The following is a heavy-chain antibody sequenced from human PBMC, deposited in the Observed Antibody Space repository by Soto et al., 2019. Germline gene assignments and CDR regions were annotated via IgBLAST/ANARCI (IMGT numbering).Heavy chain of an antibody. J-gene: IGHJ4*02. CDR3: ASPRGLLWFGELFG. V-gene: IGHV3-66*01. Sequence: EVQLVESGGGLVQPGGSLRLSCAASGFTVSSHYMSWVRQAPGKGLEWVSVIYSGGSTYYADSVKGRFTISRDNSKNTLYLQMNSLRAEDTAVYYCASPRGLLWFGELFGWGQGTLVTVSS. D-gene: IGHD3-10*01. CDR1: GFTVSSHY. CDR2: IYSGGST.